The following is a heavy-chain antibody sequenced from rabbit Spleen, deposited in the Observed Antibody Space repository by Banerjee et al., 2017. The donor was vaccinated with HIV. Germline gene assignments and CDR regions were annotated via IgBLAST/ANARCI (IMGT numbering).Heavy chain of an antibody. J-gene: IGHJ6*01. V-gene: IGHV1S45*01. D-gene: IGHD6-1*01. CDR3: ARNPDFYVGYGYVFAYGMDL. CDR2: INVYTGKP. Sequence: QEQLEESGGDLVKPEGSLTLTCTASGFSFSSSYMMCWVRQAPGKGLQWIACINVYTGKPVYATWAKGRFTCSKTSSTTVTLQMTRLTAADTATYFCARNPDFYVGYGYVFAYGMDLWGPGTLVTVS. CDR1: GFSFSSSYM.